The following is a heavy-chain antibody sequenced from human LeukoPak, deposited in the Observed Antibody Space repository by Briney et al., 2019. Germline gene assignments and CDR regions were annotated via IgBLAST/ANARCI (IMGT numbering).Heavy chain of an antibody. J-gene: IGHJ6*03. CDR2: INPSGGST. CDR1: GYTFTSYY. V-gene: IGHV1-46*01. Sequence: ASVKVSCKASGYTFTSYYMHWVRQAPGQGLEWMGIINPSGGSTSYAQKFQGRVTMTRDTSTSTVYMELSSLRSEDTAVYYCARGGRDVWGPGYYYMDVWGKGTTVTVSS. CDR3: ARGGRDVWGPGYYYMDV. D-gene: IGHD3-16*01.